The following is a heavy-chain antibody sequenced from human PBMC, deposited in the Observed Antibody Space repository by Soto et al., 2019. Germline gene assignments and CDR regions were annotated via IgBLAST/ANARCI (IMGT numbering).Heavy chain of an antibody. J-gene: IGHJ4*02. V-gene: IGHV1-18*04. CDR1: GYTFTTYG. CDR3: ARGTYNTTGYPLDY. CDR2: ISTFHGNT. D-gene: IGHD3-22*01. Sequence: KVSCKASGYTFTTYGISWVRQAPGQGLEWMGWISTFHGNTNYAQKFQGSVTMTTATSTSTAYMELRSLTSDDTAIYYCARGTYNTTGYPLDYWGQGTLVTVSS.